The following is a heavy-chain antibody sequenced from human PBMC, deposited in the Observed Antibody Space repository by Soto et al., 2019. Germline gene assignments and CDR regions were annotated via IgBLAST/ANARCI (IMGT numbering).Heavy chain of an antibody. D-gene: IGHD3-9*01. J-gene: IGHJ6*02. CDR2: INTAGSTK. V-gene: IGHV3-48*03. Sequence: GGSLRLSCAAPGFTFSNFEMHWVRQAPGKGLEWVSYINTAGSTKYYAESVKGRFTISRDNARNSLFLQMNSLRAEDTAVYYCARAECSSPDCLTAYYSYGLDVWRQGSTVTVSS. CDR3: ARAECSSPDCLTAYYSYGLDV. CDR1: GFTFSNFE.